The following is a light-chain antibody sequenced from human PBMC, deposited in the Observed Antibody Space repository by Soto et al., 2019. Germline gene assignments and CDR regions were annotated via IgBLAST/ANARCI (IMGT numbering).Light chain of an antibody. J-gene: IGLJ2*01. Sequence: QSALTQPASVSGSPGQSITISCTGTSSDVGSYNLVSWYQQHPGKAPKLMIYEGSKRPSGVSNRFSGSKSGNTASLTISGLQAEDEAHYNCCSYAGSSTFVVFGGGTKLTVL. CDR2: EGS. CDR3: CSYAGSSTFVV. CDR1: SSDVGSYNL. V-gene: IGLV2-23*03.